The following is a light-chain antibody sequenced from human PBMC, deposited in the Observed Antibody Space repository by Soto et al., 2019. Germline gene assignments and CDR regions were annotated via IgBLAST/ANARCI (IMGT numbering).Light chain of an antibody. Sequence: EVVLTQSPGTLSLSPGETATLSCRTSQSVYNNYLAWYQQKPGQAPRLLIHGASSRATDVPDRFSASGSGTDFTLTSRRLEPEDFAVYYCQQFTFSMWTFGQGTRVEV. CDR3: QQFTFSMWT. CDR1: QSVYNNY. V-gene: IGKV3-20*01. CDR2: GAS. J-gene: IGKJ1*01.